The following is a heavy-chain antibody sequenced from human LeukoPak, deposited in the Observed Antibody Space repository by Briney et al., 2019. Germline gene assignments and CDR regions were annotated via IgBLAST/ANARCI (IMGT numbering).Heavy chain of an antibody. V-gene: IGHV3-30*18. J-gene: IGHJ4*02. CDR2: ISYDGSNK. CDR3: AKDPTSNY. CDR1: GFTFSSYG. Sequence: GGSLRLSCAASGFTFSSYGMHWVRQAPGKGLEWVAVISYDGSNKYYADSVKGRFTISRDNSKNTLYLQMNSLRAEDTAVYYCAKDPTSNYWGQGTLVTVSS.